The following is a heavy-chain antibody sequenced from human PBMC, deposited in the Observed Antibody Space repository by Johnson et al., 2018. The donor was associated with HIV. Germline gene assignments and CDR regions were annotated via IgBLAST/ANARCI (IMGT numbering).Heavy chain of an antibody. CDR1: GFSVSSNY. J-gene: IGHJ3*02. V-gene: IGHV3-66*01. Sequence: MQLVESGGGVVQPGGSLRLSCAASGFSVSSNYMTWVRQAPGKGLEWVSVLFSGGDTYYADSVRGRFTISRDNSKNTLYLQMNSLRAEDTAVYYCAKASGNGYYVDAFDIWGQGTRVTVSS. CDR2: LFSGGDT. CDR3: AKASGNGYYVDAFDI. D-gene: IGHD3-3*01.